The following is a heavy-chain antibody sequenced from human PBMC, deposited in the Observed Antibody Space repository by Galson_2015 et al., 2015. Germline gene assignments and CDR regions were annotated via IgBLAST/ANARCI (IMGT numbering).Heavy chain of an antibody. CDR1: GFTFTSSA. J-gene: IGHJ3*02. Sequence: SVKVSCKASGFTFTSSAVQWVRQARGQRLEWIGWIVVGSGNTNYAQKFQERVTITRDMSTSTAYMELSSLRSEDTAVYYCAAARAITMIPEGDAFDIWGQGTMVTVSS. D-gene: IGHD3-22*01. CDR2: IVVGSGNT. V-gene: IGHV1-58*01. CDR3: AAARAITMIPEGDAFDI.